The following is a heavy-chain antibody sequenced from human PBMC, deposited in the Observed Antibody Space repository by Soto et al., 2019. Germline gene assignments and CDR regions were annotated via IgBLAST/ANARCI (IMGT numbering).Heavy chain of an antibody. CDR2: ISGSGGST. V-gene: IGHV3-23*01. CDR3: AKVRSSGTHTPFFDY. D-gene: IGHD3-22*01. Sequence: PGGSLRLSCAASGFTFSSYAMSWVRQAPGKGLEWVSAISGSGGSTYYADSVKGRFTISRDNSKNTLYLQMNSLRAEDTAVYYCAKVRSSGTHTPFFDYWGQGTLVTAPQ. J-gene: IGHJ4*02. CDR1: GFTFSSYA.